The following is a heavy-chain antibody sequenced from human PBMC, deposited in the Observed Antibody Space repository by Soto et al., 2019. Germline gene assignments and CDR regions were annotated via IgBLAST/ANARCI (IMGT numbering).Heavy chain of an antibody. V-gene: IGHV3-30*02. Sequence: GGSLRLSCVTSVFTFISYGMRWVRQAPGKGLEWLAIIRYDGSNKYYGDSVKGRFTISRDNSNNTLYLEMNNLRAEDTAVYYCARDRTFYGSGSKGMDFWGQGTTVTVSS. CDR1: VFTFISYG. CDR3: ARDRTFYGSGSKGMDF. J-gene: IGHJ6*02. CDR2: IRYDGSNK. D-gene: IGHD3-10*01.